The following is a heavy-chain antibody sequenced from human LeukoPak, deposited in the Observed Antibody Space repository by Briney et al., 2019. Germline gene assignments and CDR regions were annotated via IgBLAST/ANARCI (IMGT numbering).Heavy chain of an antibody. CDR3: ARPPSRGYSSSFEY. D-gene: IGHD2-2*03. CDR2: IYPDESNI. CDR1: GYSFTTYW. V-gene: IGHV5-51*01. J-gene: IGHJ4*02. Sequence: PGESLKISRKGSGYSFTTYWIAWVRQMPGKGLEWMGIIYPDESNIRYSPSFQGQVTISADKSISTAYLQWSSLKASDTAMYYCARPPSRGYSSSFEYWGQGTLVTVSS.